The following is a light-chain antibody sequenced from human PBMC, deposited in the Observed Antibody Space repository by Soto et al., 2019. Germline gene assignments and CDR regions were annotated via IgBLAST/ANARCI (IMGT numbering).Light chain of an antibody. Sequence: ILMARSPSTLSASVGDSVTITCRASQSISSWLAWYQQKPGKAPKLLIYDASSLASGVPPRFSGSGSGTEFTLTISSLQPDDFATYYCQHYNSYSHAFGQGTKVDIK. J-gene: IGKJ1*01. CDR2: DAS. V-gene: IGKV1-5*01. CDR1: QSISSW. CDR3: QHYNSYSHA.